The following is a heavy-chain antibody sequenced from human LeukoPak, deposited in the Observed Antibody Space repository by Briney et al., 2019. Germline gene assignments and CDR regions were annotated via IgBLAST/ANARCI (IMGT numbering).Heavy chain of an antibody. V-gene: IGHV4-30-4*07. D-gene: IGHD2-21*01. CDR3: ARIIAAPYFDY. CDR1: GGSISSGGDS. J-gene: IGHJ4*02. Sequence: SQTLSLTCAVSGGSISSGGDSWTWIRQPPGKGLEWIGYIYYSGSAYYNPSLKSRFTILIDTSKNQFSLTLSSVTAADTAVYYCARIIAAPYFDYWGQGTLVTVSS. CDR2: IYYSGSA.